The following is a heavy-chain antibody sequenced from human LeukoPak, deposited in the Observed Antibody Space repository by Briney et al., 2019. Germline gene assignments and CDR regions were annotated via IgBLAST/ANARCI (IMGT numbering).Heavy chain of an antibody. V-gene: IGHV4-59*01. J-gene: IGHJ6*03. CDR3: ARDSGWEFRYYYMDV. CDR2: IYYSGST. CDR1: GGSISSYY. Sequence: SETLSLTCTVSGGSISSYYWSWIRQPPGKGLGWIGYIYYSGSTNYNPSLKSRVTISVDTSKNQFSLKLSSVTAADTAVYYCARDSGWEFRYYYMDVWGKGTTVTVSS. D-gene: IGHD1-26*01.